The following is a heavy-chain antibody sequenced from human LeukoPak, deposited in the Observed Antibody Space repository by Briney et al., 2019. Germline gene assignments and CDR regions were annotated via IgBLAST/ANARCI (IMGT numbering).Heavy chain of an antibody. CDR3: AKDKRSGSYFLYYYYGMDV. CDR2: ISGSGGST. V-gene: IGHV3-23*01. D-gene: IGHD3-10*01. Sequence: GGSLRLSCAASGFTFSSYAMSWVRQAPGKGLEWVSAISGSGGSTYSADSVQGRFTISRDNSKNTLYLQMNSLRAEDTAVYYCAKDKRSGSYFLYYYYGMDVWGQGTKVTVSS. J-gene: IGHJ6*02. CDR1: GFTFSSYA.